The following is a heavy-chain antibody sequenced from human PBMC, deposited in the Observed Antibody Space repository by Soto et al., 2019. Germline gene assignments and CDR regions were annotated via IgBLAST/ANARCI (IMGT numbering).Heavy chain of an antibody. CDR2: INPNSGGT. CDR3: ARGVWNYYYYYGMDV. Sequence: ASVKVSCKASGYTFTGYYMHWVRQAPGQGLEWMGWINPNSGGTNYAQKFQGRVTMTRDTSISTAYMELSRLRSDDTAVYYCARGVWNYYYYYGMDVWGQGTTVTV. J-gene: IGHJ6*02. V-gene: IGHV1-2*02. D-gene: IGHD1-1*01. CDR1: GYTFTGYY.